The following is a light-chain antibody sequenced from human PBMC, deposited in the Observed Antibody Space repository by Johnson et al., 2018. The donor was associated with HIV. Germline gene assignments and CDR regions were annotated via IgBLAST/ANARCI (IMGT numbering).Light chain of an antibody. CDR2: ENN. V-gene: IGLV1-51*02. CDR1: SSNIGNNY. CDR3: GTWDTSRGAQYV. Sequence: QSVLTQPPSVSAAPGQKVTISCSGSSSNIGNNYVSWYQQLPGTAPKLLIYENNKRPSGIPDRFSASKSGTSATLGITGLQTGDEADYYCGTWDTSRGAQYVFGSGTKVTVL. J-gene: IGLJ1*01.